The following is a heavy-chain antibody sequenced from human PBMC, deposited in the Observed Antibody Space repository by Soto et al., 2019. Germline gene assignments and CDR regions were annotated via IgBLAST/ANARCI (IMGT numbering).Heavy chain of an antibody. Sequence: GGSLRLSCAVSGFTFSSYGMSWVRQAPGKGLEWVSAIGGSTSTTSYASHADSVKGRFTISRDNSKNTLYPQMDSLRADDSALYYCVKESLGGTTLDYWGQGTLVTVSS. V-gene: IGHV3-23*01. J-gene: IGHJ4*02. CDR2: IGGSTSTT. CDR1: GFTFSSYG. CDR3: VKESLGGTTLDY. D-gene: IGHD1-7*01.